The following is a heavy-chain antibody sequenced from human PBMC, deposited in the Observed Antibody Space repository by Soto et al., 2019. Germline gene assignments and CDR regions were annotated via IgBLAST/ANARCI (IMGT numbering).Heavy chain of an antibody. CDR1: GGSISSGGYY. V-gene: IGHV4-31*03. J-gene: IGHJ6*02. CDR2: IYYSGST. D-gene: IGHD4-4*01. CDR3: ASGPLTVYYYGMDV. Sequence: QVQLQESGPGLVKPSQTLSITCTVSGGSISSGGYYWSWIRQHPGKGLEWIGYIYYSGSTYYNPSHKSRVTISVDTSKNQFSLKLSSVTAADTAVYYCASGPLTVYYYGMDVWGQGTTVTVSS.